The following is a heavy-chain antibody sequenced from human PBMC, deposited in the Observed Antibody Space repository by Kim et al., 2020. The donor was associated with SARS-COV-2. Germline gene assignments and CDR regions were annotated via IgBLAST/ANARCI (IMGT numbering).Heavy chain of an antibody. D-gene: IGHD4-17*01. CDR3: ARRYGAFDD. J-gene: IGHJ4*02. CDR2: IYYSGST. Sequence: SETLSLTCTVSGGSISSYYWSWIRQPPGKGLEWIGYIYYSGSTNYNPSLKSRVTISVDTSKNQFSLKLSSVTAADTAVYYCARRYGAFDDWGQGTLVTVSS. V-gene: IGHV4-59*01. CDR1: GGSISSYY.